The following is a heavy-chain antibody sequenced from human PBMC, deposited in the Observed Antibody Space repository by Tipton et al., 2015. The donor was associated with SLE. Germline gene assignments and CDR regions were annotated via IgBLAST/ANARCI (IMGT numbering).Heavy chain of an antibody. J-gene: IGHJ3*02. CDR1: GFTFSSYA. Sequence: SLRLSCAASGFTFSSYAMSWVRQAPGKGLEWVSVIYSGGSTYYADSVKGRFTISRHNSKNTLYLQMNSLRAEDTAVYYCARAQGAFDIWGQGTMVTVSS. V-gene: IGHV3-53*04. CDR3: ARAQGAFDI. CDR2: IYSGGST.